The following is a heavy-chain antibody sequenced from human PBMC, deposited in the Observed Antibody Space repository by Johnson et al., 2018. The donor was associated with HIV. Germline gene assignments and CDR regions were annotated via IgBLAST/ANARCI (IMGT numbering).Heavy chain of an antibody. CDR1: GFTVSSNY. J-gene: IGHJ3*02. CDR3: ARVPIPSIGSYYPSSVAFDI. Sequence: VQLVESGGGLIQPGGSLRLSCAASGFTVSSNYMSWVRQAPGKGLEWVSVIYSGGSTYYADSVKGRFTIYSDHSKNTLYLQMNSLIAEDTAVYYCARVPIPSIGSYYPSSVAFDIWGQGTMVTVSS. D-gene: IGHD1-26*01. V-gene: IGHV3-66*03. CDR2: IYSGGST.